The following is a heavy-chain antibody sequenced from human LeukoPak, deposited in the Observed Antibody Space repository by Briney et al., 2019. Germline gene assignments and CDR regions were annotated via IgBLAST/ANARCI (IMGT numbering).Heavy chain of an antibody. CDR1: GVSFSGYY. V-gene: IGHV4-34*01. CDR2: INHSGST. Sequence: SETLSLTCAVYGVSFSGYYWSWIRQPPGKGLEWVGEINHSGSTNYNPSLKRRFTISVDTSKNPFSLKLSSVTAADTAVYYCASSTTVTTRFDYYYYYMDVWGKGTTVTVSS. D-gene: IGHD4-17*01. J-gene: IGHJ6*03. CDR3: ASSTTVTTRFDYYYYYMDV.